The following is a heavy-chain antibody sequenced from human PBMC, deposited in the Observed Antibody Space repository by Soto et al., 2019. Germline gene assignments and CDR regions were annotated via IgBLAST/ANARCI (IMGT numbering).Heavy chain of an antibody. D-gene: IGHD3-10*01. CDR1: GGSISSSSYY. CDR2: IYYSGST. CDR3: ARTPYYYGSGSYYPDYYYYGMDV. V-gene: IGHV4-39*07. Sequence: SETLSLTCTVSGGSISSSSYYWGWIRQPPGKGLEWIGNIYYSGSTYYNPSLKSRVTISVDTSKNQFSLKLSSVTAADTAVYYCARTPYYYGSGSYYPDYYYYGMDVWGQGTTVTVSS. J-gene: IGHJ6*02.